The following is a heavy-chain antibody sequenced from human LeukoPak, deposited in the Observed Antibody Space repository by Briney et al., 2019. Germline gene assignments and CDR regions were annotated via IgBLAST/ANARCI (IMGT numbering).Heavy chain of an antibody. CDR3: ARDRSRGYCSGGICYYRFDY. V-gene: IGHV3-49*03. D-gene: IGHD2-15*01. Sequence: PGGSLRLSCTTSGFTFGDYAMSWFRQAPGKALEWVAFIRSKAYGGTTEYAASVKDRFTILRDDSKSIAYLQMNSLKAEDTAVYYCARDRSRGYCSGGICYYRFDYWGQGTLVTVSS. CDR1: GFTFGDYA. CDR2: IRSKAYGGTT. J-gene: IGHJ4*02.